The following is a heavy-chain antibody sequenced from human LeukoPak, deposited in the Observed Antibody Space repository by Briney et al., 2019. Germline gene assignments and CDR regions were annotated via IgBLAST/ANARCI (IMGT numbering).Heavy chain of an antibody. CDR3: ARGRRSSSSWHDY. D-gene: IGHD6-6*01. CDR1: GGSISSYY. CDR2: IYISGSGST. J-gene: IGHJ4*02. Sequence: SETLSLTCTVSGGSISSYYWSWIRQPAGKGLEWIGRIYISGSGSTNYNPSLKSRVTISVDTSKNQFSLKLSSVTAADTAVYYCARGRRSSSSWHDYWGQGTLVTVSS. V-gene: IGHV4-4*07.